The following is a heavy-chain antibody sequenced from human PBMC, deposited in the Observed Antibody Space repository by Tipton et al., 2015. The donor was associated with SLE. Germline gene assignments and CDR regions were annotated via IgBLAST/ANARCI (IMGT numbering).Heavy chain of an antibody. CDR1: GISFTSYY. V-gene: IGHV4-59*08. CDR3: ARHPGSSWYRGRYFDY. CDR2: ISYTGST. Sequence: LRLSCTVSGISFTSYYWSWIRQPPGKGLEWVGYISYTGSTIYNPSLKSRATVSMDTSKSQFSLKLSSVTAADTAVYYCARHPGSSWYRGRYFDYWGQGTLVTVSS. D-gene: IGHD6-13*01. J-gene: IGHJ4*02.